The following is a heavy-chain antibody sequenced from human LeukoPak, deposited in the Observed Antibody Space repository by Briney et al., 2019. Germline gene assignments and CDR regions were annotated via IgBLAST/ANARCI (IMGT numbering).Heavy chain of an antibody. CDR2: INPNSGGT. CDR3: ARALVGATFPMLYYFDY. D-gene: IGHD1-26*01. CDR1: GYTFTGYY. V-gene: IGHV1-2*02. J-gene: IGHJ4*02. Sequence: ASVKVSCKASGYTFTGYYMHWVRQAPGQGLEWMGWINPNSGGTNYAQKFQGRVTMTRDTSISTAYMELSRLRSDDTAVYYCARALVGATFPMLYYFDYWGQGTLVTVSS.